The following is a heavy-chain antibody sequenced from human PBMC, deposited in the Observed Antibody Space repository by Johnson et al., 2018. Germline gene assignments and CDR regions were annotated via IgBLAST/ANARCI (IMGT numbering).Heavy chain of an antibody. J-gene: IGHJ1*01. Sequence: QVQLVQSGGGLVKPGGSLRLSCAASGFTFSDYYMSWIRQAPGKGLEWVSSISSSSSYIYYADSVKGRFTISRDNAKNSLYLQMNSLRAEDTAVYYCARDRPGSGWDVVTAIQARGYFQHWGQGTLVTVSS. CDR1: GFTFSDYY. D-gene: IGHD2-21*02. CDR2: ISSSSSYI. V-gene: IGHV3-11*06. CDR3: ARDRPGSGWDVVTAIQARGYFQH.